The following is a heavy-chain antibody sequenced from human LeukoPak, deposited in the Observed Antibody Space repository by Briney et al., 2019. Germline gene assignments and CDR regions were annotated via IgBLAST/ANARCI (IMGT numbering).Heavy chain of an antibody. D-gene: IGHD3-10*01. V-gene: IGHV3-48*03. Sequence: PGGSLRLSCAASGFTFSSYEMNWVRQAPGKGLEWVSYISSSGSTIYYADSVKGRFTISRDNAKNSLYLQMNSLRSEDTAVYYCARVPRRLWFGDLGPQRTTDPMDVWGKGTTVTVSS. CDR2: ISSSGSTI. CDR3: ARVPRRLWFGDLGPQRTTDPMDV. J-gene: IGHJ6*03. CDR1: GFTFSSYE.